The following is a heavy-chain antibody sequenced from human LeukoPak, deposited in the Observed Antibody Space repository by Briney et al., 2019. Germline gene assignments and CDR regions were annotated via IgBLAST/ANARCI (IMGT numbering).Heavy chain of an antibody. Sequence: SDTLSLTCTVSGYSISTSYYWGWIRQAPGKGLEWFGSIHHSGSTYYNPSLKSRVTISVDASKNQFSLKLSSVTAADTAVYYCARVGIRDGYNPFDYWGQGTLVTVSS. CDR2: IHHSGST. CDR3: ARVGIRDGYNPFDY. CDR1: GYSISTSYY. D-gene: IGHD5-24*01. J-gene: IGHJ4*02. V-gene: IGHV4-38-2*02.